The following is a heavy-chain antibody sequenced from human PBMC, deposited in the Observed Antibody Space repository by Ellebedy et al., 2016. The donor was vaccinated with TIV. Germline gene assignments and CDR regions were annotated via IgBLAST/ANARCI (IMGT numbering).Heavy chain of an antibody. CDR3: AKDQLRYFDWLIDY. CDR2: ISWNSGSI. CDR1: GFTFDDYA. D-gene: IGHD3-9*01. Sequence: GGSLRLSXAASGFTFDDYAMHWVRQAPGKGLEWVSGISWNSGSIGYADSVKGRFTISRDNAKNSLYLQMNSLRAEDTALYYCAKDQLRYFDWLIDYWGQGTLVTVSS. V-gene: IGHV3-9*01. J-gene: IGHJ4*02.